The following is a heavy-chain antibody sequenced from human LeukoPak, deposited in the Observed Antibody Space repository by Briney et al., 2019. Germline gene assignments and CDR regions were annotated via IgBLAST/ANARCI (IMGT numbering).Heavy chain of an antibody. CDR1: GYSITRGSY. CDR2: IYHSGST. Sequence: PSETLSLTCTVSGYSITRGSYWGWIRQPPGKGLEWIANIYHSGSTYYNPSLKSRVSISVDTSKNQFSLRLSSVTAADTAVYYCARDRAVAGRHFDYWGQGTLVTVSS. CDR3: ARDRAVAGRHFDY. J-gene: IGHJ4*02. D-gene: IGHD6-19*01. V-gene: IGHV4-38-2*02.